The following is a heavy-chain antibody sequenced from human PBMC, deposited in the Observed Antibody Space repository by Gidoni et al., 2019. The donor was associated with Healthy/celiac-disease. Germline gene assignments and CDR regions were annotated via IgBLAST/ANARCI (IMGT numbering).Heavy chain of an antibody. Sequence: ISSSNWWSWVRQPPGKGLAWIGEIYHSGSTNYNPSLKSRVTISVDKSKNQFSLKLSSVTAADTAVYYCARRITMVPFDIWGQGTMVTVSS. D-gene: IGHD3-10*01. V-gene: IGHV4-4*02. CDR3: ARRITMVPFDI. J-gene: IGHJ3*02. CDR1: ISSSNW. CDR2: IYHSGST.